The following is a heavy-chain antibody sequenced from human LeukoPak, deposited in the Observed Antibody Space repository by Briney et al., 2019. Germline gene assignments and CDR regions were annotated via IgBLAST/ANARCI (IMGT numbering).Heavy chain of an antibody. J-gene: IGHJ4*02. CDR2: TYYRSKWYN. CDR3: ARGWHSYYFDY. CDR1: GDSFSSNSVT. V-gene: IGHV6-1*01. Sequence: SQTLSLTCAISGDSFSSNSVTWNWLRQSPSRGLEWLGRTYYRSKWYNEYAVSVKSRITINPDTTKNQFSLQLSSVTPDDTAVYYCARGWHSYYFDYWGQGTLVTVSS. D-gene: IGHD6-13*01.